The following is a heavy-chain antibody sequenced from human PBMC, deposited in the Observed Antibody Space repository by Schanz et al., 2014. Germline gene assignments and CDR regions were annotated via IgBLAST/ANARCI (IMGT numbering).Heavy chain of an antibody. CDR1: GGTFRSYT. CDR3: ARDPQYYYGSGRGY. V-gene: IGHV1-69*08. D-gene: IGHD3-10*01. J-gene: IGHJ4*02. CDR2: ITPTLGKV. Sequence: QVQLVQSGAEVKKPGSSVKVSCTASGGTFRSYTVSWVRQAPGQGLEWMGRITPTLGKVDYAQKFQGRVTITADISTSTAYMELISLTSEDTAVYYCARDPQYYYGSGRGYWGQGTLVTVST.